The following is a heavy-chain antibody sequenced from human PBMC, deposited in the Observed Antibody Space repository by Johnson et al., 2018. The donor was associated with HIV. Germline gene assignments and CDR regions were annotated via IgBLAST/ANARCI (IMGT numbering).Heavy chain of an antibody. Sequence: VQLVESGGGVVQPGRSLRLSCAASGFTFSSYALHWVRQAPGQGLEWVSVFSSGGSTSYADSVKGRFTISRDNSKNTLYLQMNSLRVEDTAVYYCARDRGYWDAFDIWGQGTMVTVSS. CDR2: FSSGGST. CDR1: GFTFSSYA. CDR3: ARDRGYWDAFDI. J-gene: IGHJ3*02. D-gene: IGHD2-8*02. V-gene: IGHV3-66*01.